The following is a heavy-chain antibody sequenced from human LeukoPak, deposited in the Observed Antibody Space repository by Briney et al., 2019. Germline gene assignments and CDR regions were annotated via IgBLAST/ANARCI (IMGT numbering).Heavy chain of an antibody. D-gene: IGHD3-10*01. V-gene: IGHV3-30-3*01. J-gene: IGHJ3*02. CDR3: AREGTIMVRGVIPSDAFDI. Sequence: QSGGSLRLSCAASGFTFSSYAMHWVRQAPGKGLEWVAVISYDGSNKYYADSVKGRFTISRDNSKNTLYLQMNSLRAEDTAVYYCAREGTIMVRGVIPSDAFDIWGQGTMDTVSS. CDR2: ISYDGSNK. CDR1: GFTFSSYA.